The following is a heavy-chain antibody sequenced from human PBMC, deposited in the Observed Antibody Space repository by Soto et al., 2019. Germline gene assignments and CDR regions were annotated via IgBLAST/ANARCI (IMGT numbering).Heavy chain of an antibody. CDR2: ISGSGGTA. D-gene: IGHD6-19*01. Sequence: PGGSLRLSCAASGFTFSSYAMSSARQAPGKGLEWVSAISGSGGTADYGPPVKGRFTISRDDSKNTLYLQMNSLKIEDTAVYYCTTDLGWLGGNYWGQGTLVTVSS. CDR3: TTDLGWLGGNY. V-gene: IGHV3-23*02. J-gene: IGHJ4*02. CDR1: GFTFSSYA.